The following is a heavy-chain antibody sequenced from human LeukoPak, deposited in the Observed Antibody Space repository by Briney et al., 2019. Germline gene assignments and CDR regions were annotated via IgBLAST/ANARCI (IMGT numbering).Heavy chain of an antibody. Sequence: PSETLSLTCTVSGGSISSSRYYWGWIRQPPGRGLEWIGSIYYSGSTYYNPSLKSRVTVSVDTSKNQFSLKLSSVTAADTAVYYCARDSMITFGGTHYMDVWGKGTTVTVSS. CDR3: ARDSMITFGGTHYMDV. V-gene: IGHV4-39*07. J-gene: IGHJ6*03. D-gene: IGHD3-16*01. CDR1: GGSISSSRYY. CDR2: IYYSGST.